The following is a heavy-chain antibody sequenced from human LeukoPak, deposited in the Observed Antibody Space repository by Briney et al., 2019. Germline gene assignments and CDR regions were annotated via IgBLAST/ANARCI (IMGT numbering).Heavy chain of an antibody. J-gene: IGHJ1*01. CDR3: ARDLFQHPPGSFQH. D-gene: IGHD2-15*01. CDR1: GFTFSSYS. V-gene: IGHV3-21*01. CDR2: ISSSSSYI. Sequence: GGSLRLSCAASGFTFSSYSMNWVRQAPGKGLEWVSSISSSSSYIYYADSVKGRFTISRDNAKNSLYLQMNSLRAEDTAVYYCARDLFQHPPGSFQHWGQGTLVTVSS.